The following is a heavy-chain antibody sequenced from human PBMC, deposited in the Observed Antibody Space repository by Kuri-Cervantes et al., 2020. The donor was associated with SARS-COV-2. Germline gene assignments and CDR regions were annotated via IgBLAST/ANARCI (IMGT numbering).Heavy chain of an antibody. CDR3: ARDSGGSYLDY. D-gene: IGHD1-26*01. CDR1: GGSLTDYS. V-gene: IGHV1-69*06. J-gene: IGHJ4*02. Sequence: SVKVSCKASGGSLTDYSISWVRQAPGQGLEWMGVIIPIFRTSNYAQKFQGRVTITADKSTSTAYMELSSLRSEDTAVYYCARDSGGSYLDYWGQGTLVTVSS. CDR2: IIPIFRTS.